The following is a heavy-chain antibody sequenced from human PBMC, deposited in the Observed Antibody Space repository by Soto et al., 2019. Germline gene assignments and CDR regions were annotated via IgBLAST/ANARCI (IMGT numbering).Heavy chain of an antibody. J-gene: IGHJ5*02. V-gene: IGHV1-69*01. Sequence: QVHLVQSGAEVKKPGSSVKVSCKASGGAFGSYSISWVRQSRGQGLEWMGGIIPFFGTKYYAQKFRGRVTITAGESTSTVYMELNGLRSDDTAIYYCANYSGNSWLGPWGQGTLVTVSS. CDR2: IIPFFGTK. CDR3: ANYSGNSWLGP. D-gene: IGHD6-19*01. CDR1: GGAFGSYS.